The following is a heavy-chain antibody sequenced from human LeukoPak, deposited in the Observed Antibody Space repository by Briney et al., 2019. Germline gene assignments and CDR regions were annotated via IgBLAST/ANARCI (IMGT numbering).Heavy chain of an antibody. V-gene: IGHV1-2*02. CDR3: ARSTMRVEYNFDY. CDR1: GYTFTAHY. Sequence: ASVKVSCKASGYTFTAHYIHWVRQAPGQGLEWMGWINPNNGDTMYVQKFQGRVTMTRDTSINTAYMELSSLISDDTAVYYCARSTMRVEYNFDYWGQGTLVTVSS. CDR2: INPNNGDT. J-gene: IGHJ4*02. D-gene: IGHD2-2*01.